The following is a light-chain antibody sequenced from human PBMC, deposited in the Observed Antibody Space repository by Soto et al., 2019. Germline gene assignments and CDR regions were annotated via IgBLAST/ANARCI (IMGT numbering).Light chain of an antibody. CDR2: HAS. Sequence: DIQMTQSPSTLSASVGDRVTITCRASQFISSWLAWYQQKPGKVPKLLIFHASNLESGVPSRFSGGGSGTEFTITISSLQPDDFETYYCQQYNSYPWTFGQGTKVDIK. CDR3: QQYNSYPWT. J-gene: IGKJ1*01. CDR1: QFISSW. V-gene: IGKV1-5*01.